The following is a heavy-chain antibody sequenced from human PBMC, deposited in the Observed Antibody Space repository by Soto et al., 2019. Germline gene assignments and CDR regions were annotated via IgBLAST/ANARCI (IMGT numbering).Heavy chain of an antibody. V-gene: IGHV3-53*04. CDR3: AGSGYYHNSGMDV. J-gene: IGHJ6*02. Sequence: PGGSLRLSCVVSGFTVSSNYMSWVRQAPGKGLECVSFIYSDGSTYYADSVKGRFTLSRLSSKNTLYLQMNSLRAEDTAVYYCAGSGYYHNSGMDVWGQGTTVTVSS. CDR2: IYSDGST. CDR1: GFTVSSNY. D-gene: IGHD3-22*01.